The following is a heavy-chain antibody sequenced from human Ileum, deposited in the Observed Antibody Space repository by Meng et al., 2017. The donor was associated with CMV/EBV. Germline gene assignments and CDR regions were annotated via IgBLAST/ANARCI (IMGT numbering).Heavy chain of an antibody. V-gene: IGHV3-23*01. CDR1: GFTFTTYD. J-gene: IGHJ5*01. Sequence: GESLKISCAASGFTFTTYDMTWVRQAPGKGLEWISSINNGSDRTYYAESVRGRFTISRDNSKNTLHLQMNSLRAEDTALYYCAKKGTTLSPANWFDSWGQGTRVTVSS. D-gene: IGHD4-11*01. CDR2: INNGSDRT. CDR3: AKKGTTLSPANWFDS.